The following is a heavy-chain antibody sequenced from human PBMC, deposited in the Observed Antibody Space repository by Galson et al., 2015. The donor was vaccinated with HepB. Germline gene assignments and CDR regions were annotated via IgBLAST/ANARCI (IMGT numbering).Heavy chain of an antibody. Sequence: SVKVSCKASGYTFTNYAMHWVRQAPGQGLEWMGWINAGNGNTKHAQKFQGRVTITRDTSASTAYMELSSLRSEDTAVYYCARDGGDWSGGSCDSDTWCDPWGQGTLVTVSS. V-gene: IGHV1-3*01. CDR2: INAGNGNT. J-gene: IGHJ5*02. D-gene: IGHD2-15*01. CDR3: ARDGGDWSGGSCDSDTWCDP. CDR1: GYTFTNYA.